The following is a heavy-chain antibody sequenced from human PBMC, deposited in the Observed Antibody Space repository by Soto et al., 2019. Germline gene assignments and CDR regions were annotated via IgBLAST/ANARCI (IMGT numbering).Heavy chain of an antibody. V-gene: IGHV1-69*01. J-gene: IGHJ4*02. CDR3: ARERGGYNRGDFEF. CDR1: GGTFNSYA. Sequence: QVLLVQSGAEVRKPGSSVNASCKASGGTFNSYAISWVRQAPGQGLEWMGGIIPDFGTGNSAQKFRGRLSIIADASTTTVYMGLSGLTSEDTAVYYCARERGGYNRGDFEFWGQGTQVTVSS. CDR2: IIPDFGTG. D-gene: IGHD1-26*01.